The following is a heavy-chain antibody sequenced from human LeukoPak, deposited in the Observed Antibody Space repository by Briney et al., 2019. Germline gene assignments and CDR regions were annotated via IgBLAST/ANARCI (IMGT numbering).Heavy chain of an antibody. CDR1: GFTFSSYS. V-gene: IGHV3-53*01. CDR2: IYSGGST. CDR3: ASTPGVWFGEKDY. J-gene: IGHJ4*02. Sequence: PGGSLRLSCAASGFTFSSYSMNWVRQAPGKGLEWVSVIYSGGSTYYADSVKGRFTISRDNSKNTLYLQMNSLRAEDTAVYYCASTPGVWFGEKDYWGQGTLVTVS. D-gene: IGHD3-10*01.